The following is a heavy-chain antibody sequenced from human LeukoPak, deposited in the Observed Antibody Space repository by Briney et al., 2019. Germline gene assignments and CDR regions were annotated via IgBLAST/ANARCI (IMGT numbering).Heavy chain of an antibody. V-gene: IGHV1-2*02. CDR3: ARDFGRAYGDKFDY. Sequence: GASVKVSCKASGYTFTGYYMHWVRQAPGQGLEWMGWINPNSGGTNYAQKFQGRVTMTRDTSISTAYMEVSSLRSDDTAVYYCARDFGRAYGDKFDYWGQGTLVTVSS. CDR2: INPNSGGT. D-gene: IGHD4-17*01. CDR1: GYTFTGYY. J-gene: IGHJ4*02.